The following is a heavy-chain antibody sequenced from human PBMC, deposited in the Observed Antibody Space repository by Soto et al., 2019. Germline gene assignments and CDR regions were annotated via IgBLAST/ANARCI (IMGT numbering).Heavy chain of an antibody. D-gene: IGHD1-7*01. Sequence: SVKVSCKASGYSFTNNDVSWVRQATVQGLECMGGVIPIFGTANYAQKFQGRVTITADESTSTAYMELSSLRSEDTAVYYCARDLNWNYSPYFDFWGQGTLVTVSS. J-gene: IGHJ4*02. V-gene: IGHV1-69*13. CDR1: GYSFTNND. CDR2: VIPIFGTA. CDR3: ARDLNWNYSPYFDF.